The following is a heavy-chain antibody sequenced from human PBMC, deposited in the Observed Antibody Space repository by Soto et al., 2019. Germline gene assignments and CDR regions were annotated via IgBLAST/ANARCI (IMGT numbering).Heavy chain of an antibody. CDR2: ISGSGGST. CDR3: SKGIAVAGTLTHDY. CDR1: GFTFSSHA. Sequence: PGGPLRLSCVASGFTFSSHAMNWVRQAPGKGLEWVSAISGSGGSTFYADSVKGRFTISRDNSKNTVYLQMNSLGAEDAAVYYCSKGIAVAGTLTHDYWGQGTLVTVSS. D-gene: IGHD6-19*01. J-gene: IGHJ4*02. V-gene: IGHV3-23*01.